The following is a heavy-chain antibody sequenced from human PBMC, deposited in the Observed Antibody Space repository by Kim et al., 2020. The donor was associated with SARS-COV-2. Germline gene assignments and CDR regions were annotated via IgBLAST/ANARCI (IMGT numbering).Heavy chain of an antibody. Sequence: SETLSLTCTVSGGSVSSGSYYWSWIRQPPGKGLEWIGYIYYSGSTNYNPSLKSRVTISVDTSKNQFSLKLSSVTAADTAVYYCARVYPGGIYDYVWGSYRYMLDYWGQEPLVSVSS. V-gene: IGHV4-61*01. CDR3: ARVYPGGIYDYVWGSYRYMLDY. CDR1: GGSVSSGSYY. D-gene: IGHD3-16*02. CDR2: IYYSGST. J-gene: IGHJ4*02.